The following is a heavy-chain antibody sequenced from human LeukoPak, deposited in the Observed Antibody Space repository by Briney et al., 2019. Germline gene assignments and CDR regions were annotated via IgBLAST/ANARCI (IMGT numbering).Heavy chain of an antibody. CDR3: ARVARRQWLALDY. D-gene: IGHD6-19*01. J-gene: IGHJ4*02. CDR1: GLTFNNYW. V-gene: IGHV3-7*01. Sequence: PGGSLRLSCAASGLTFNNYWMNWVRQAPGKGLEWVANIKQDGSEKKYVDSVKGRFTISRDNAKKSLYLQMNSLRAEDTAVYYCARVARRQWLALDYWGQGTLVTVSS. CDR2: IKQDGSEK.